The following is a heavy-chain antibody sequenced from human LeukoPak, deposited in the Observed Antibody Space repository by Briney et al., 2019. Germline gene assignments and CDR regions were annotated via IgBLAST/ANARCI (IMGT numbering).Heavy chain of an antibody. CDR1: GGSFSGYY. V-gene: IGHV4-34*01. CDR2: INHSGST. D-gene: IGHD4-17*01. CDR3: ARGPKSLRRWAQAVLNYGMDV. Sequence: PSETLSLTCAVYGGSFSGYYWSWIRQPPGKGLEWIGEINHSGSTNYNPSLKSRVTISVDTAKNQFSLKLSSVTAADTAVYYCARGPKSLRRWAQAVLNYGMDVWGQGTTVTVSS. J-gene: IGHJ6*02.